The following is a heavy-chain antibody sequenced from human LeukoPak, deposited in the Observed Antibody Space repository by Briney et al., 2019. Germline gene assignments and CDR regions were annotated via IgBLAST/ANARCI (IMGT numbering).Heavy chain of an antibody. CDR3: TRDWRNLGYDY. D-gene: IGHD5-12*01. J-gene: IGHJ4*02. Sequence: PGRSLRLSCAASGFTFSSYAMHWVRQAPGKGLMWVSRIEGDGNRITYADSVKGRFTISRDNAKNTLYLQMNSLRAEDTAVYYCTRDWRNLGYDYWGQGTLVTVSS. V-gene: IGHV3-74*01. CDR1: GFTFSSYA. CDR2: IEGDGNRI.